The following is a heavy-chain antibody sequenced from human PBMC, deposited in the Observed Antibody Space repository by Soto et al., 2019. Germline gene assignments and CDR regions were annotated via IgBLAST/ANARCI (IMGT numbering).Heavy chain of an antibody. CDR1: GYSFTSYW. CDR2: IYPGDSDT. CDR3: AMFSANWKSAEGHQQFDY. D-gene: IGHD1-1*01. Sequence: PGESLKISCKGSGYSFTSYWIGWVRQMPGKGLEWMGIIYPGDSDTRYSPSFQGQVTISADKSISTAYLQWSSLKASDTAMYYCAMFSANWKSAEGHQQFDYCRRGTLVTVSS. V-gene: IGHV5-51*01. J-gene: IGHJ4*02.